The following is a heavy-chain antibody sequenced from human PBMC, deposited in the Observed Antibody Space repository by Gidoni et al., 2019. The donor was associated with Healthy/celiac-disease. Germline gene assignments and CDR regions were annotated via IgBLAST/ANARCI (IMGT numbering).Heavy chain of an antibody. V-gene: IGHV5-10-1*03. CDR1: GSSFTSYV. Sequence: VQLVQSGAEGKTPGESLRLSCKCSGSSFTSYVISWLRQLPGKGLEWMGRIDSSDAYTNYSPSFQGHVTISADKSISTAYLQWISLKASDTARYYCARPRTPTYYDSSGEGGAFDIWCQGTMVTVSS. CDR3: ARPRTPTYYDSSGEGGAFDI. D-gene: IGHD3-22*01. CDR2: IDSSDAYT. J-gene: IGHJ3*02.